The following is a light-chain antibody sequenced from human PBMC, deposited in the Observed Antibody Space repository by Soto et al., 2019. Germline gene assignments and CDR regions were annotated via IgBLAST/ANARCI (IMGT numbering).Light chain of an antibody. Sequence: DIPMTQSPSSVSASVGDRVTITCRASQGFNNWVAWYQQQPGKAPKLLMSGASTLQSGVPSRFSGGGSGTRFTLIISSLQPEDFAAYYCQQTNTFLPLTFGGGTKVDLK. CDR3: QQTNTFLPLT. J-gene: IGKJ4*01. V-gene: IGKV1-12*01. CDR2: GAS. CDR1: QGFNNW.